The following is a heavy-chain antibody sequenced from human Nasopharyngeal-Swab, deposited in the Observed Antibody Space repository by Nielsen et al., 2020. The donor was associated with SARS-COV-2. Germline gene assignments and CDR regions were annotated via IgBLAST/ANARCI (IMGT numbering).Heavy chain of an antibody. CDR1: GGSISSSSYY. J-gene: IGHJ4*02. D-gene: IGHD3-9*01. V-gene: IGHV4-39*07. Sequence: SETLSLTCTVSGGSISSSSYYWGWIRQPPGKGLEWIGEINHSGSTNYNPYLKSRLTISVDTSKSQFSLKLSSVTAADTAVYYCARVMFDWSVRPFDYWGQGTLVTVSS. CDR3: ARVMFDWSVRPFDY. CDR2: INHSGST.